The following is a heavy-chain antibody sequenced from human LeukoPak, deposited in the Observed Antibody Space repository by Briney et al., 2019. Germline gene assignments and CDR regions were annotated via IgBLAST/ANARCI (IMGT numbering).Heavy chain of an antibody. CDR1: GFTFDDYA. CDR3: AKDSSGSAFDY. D-gene: IGHD6-19*01. J-gene: IGHJ4*02. V-gene: IGHV3-9*01. Sequence: PGGSLTLSCAASGFTFDDYAMRWVRQAPGKGREWVSGISWNSGSIGYADSVKGRFTISRDNAKNSLYLQMNTLRAEDTALYYCAKDSSGSAFDYWGQGTLVTVSS. CDR2: ISWNSGSI.